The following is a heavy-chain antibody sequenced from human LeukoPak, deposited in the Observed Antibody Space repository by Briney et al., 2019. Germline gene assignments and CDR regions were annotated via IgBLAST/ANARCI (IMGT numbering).Heavy chain of an antibody. CDR3: VKGPRGIAAAGFDY. CDR1: GFSFTDYP. Sequence: GGSLRLSCATSGFSFTDYPMNWVRQAPGKGLEYVSAISSNGGSTYYADSVKGRFTISRDNSKNTLYLQMSSLRAEDTAVYYCVKGPRGIAAAGFDYWGQGTLVTVSS. D-gene: IGHD6-13*01. CDR2: ISSNGGST. J-gene: IGHJ4*02. V-gene: IGHV3-64D*06.